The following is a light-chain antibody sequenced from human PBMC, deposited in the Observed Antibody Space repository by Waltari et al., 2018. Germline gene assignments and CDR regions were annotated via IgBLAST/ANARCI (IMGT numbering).Light chain of an antibody. J-gene: IGKJ4*01. CDR1: HSVSNL. Sequence: VVLTQSPATLSLSPGDRATLSCRASHSVSNLLAWYQQKPGQAPRLLIYDASNTATGIPARFSGSGSGTDFTLTISSLEPEDFAVYYCQQRRTWPLTFGGGTTVEI. V-gene: IGKV3-11*01. CDR3: QQRRTWPLT. CDR2: DAS.